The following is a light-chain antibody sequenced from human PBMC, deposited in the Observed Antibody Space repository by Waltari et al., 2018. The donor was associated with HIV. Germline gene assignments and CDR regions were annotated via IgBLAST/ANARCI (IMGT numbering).Light chain of an antibody. CDR2: EVS. CDR3: MKIMQLPWT. J-gene: IGKJ1*01. CDR1: QSLLHSDGKTY. Sequence: DIVMTQTPISLSVTAGQPASISCKSSQSLLHSDGKTYLYWFLQKPGQRPHLLIYEVSKRFSGVPDRFSGSGSGTDFALKISRVEAEDVRVDYCMKIMQLPWTLGQGTRVEIK. V-gene: IGKV2D-29*01.